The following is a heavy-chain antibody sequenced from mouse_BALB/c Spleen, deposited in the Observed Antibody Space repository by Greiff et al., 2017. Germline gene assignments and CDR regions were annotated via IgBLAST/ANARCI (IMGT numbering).Heavy chain of an antibody. D-gene: IGHD2-4*01. Sequence: EVQGVESGGGLVKPGGSLKLSCAASGFAFSSYDMSWVRQTPEKRLEWVAYISSGGGSTYYPDTVKGRFTISRDNAKNTLYLQMSSLKSEDTAMYYCARRDYGAYWGQGTLVTVSA. CDR3: ARRDYGAY. CDR2: ISSGGGST. J-gene: IGHJ3*01. CDR1: GFAFSSYD. V-gene: IGHV5-12-1*01.